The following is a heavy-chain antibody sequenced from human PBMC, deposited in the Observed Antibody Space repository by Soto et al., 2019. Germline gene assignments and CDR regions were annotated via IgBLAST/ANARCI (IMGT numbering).Heavy chain of an antibody. CDR1: GGSISSGGYY. J-gene: IGHJ6*02. V-gene: IGHV4-31*03. D-gene: IGHD6-13*01. Sequence: SETLSLTCTVSGGSISSGGYYWSWIRQHPGKGLEWIGYIYYSGSTYYNPSLKSRVTISVDTSKNQFSLKLSSVTAADTAVYYCARAGSAAAGFYYFYGMDVWGQGTTVTVSS. CDR3: ARAGSAAAGFYYFYGMDV. CDR2: IYYSGST.